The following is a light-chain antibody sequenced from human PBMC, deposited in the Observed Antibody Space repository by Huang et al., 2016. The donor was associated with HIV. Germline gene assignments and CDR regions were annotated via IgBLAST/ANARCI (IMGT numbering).Light chain of an antibody. CDR1: QSISSH. Sequence: DIQMTQSPSSLSASVGDRVTITCRASQSISSHLNWYQHKPGKAPRFLIYAASSLQSGVPSRFSGSGSGTDFTLTISSLQPEDFATYYCQQSYSTSRTFGQGTRVEIK. J-gene: IGKJ1*01. CDR2: AAS. CDR3: QQSYSTSRT. V-gene: IGKV1-39*01.